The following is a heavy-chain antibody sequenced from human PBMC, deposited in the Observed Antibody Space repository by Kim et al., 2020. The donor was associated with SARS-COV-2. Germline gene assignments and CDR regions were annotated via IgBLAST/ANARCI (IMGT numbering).Heavy chain of an antibody. J-gene: IGHJ3*02. CDR2: ISAYNGNT. Sequence: ASVKVSCKASGYTFTSYGISWVRQAPGQGLEWMGWISAYNGNTNYAQKLQGRVTMTTDTSTSTAYMELRSLRSDDTAVYYCARDPVEGTSLTDAFDIWGQGTMVTVSS. D-gene: IGHD1-1*01. CDR1: GYTFTSYG. CDR3: ARDPVEGTSLTDAFDI. V-gene: IGHV1-18*04.